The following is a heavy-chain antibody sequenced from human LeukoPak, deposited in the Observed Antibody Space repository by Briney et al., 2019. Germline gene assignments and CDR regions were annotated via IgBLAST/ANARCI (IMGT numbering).Heavy chain of an antibody. D-gene: IGHD5-12*01. CDR3: ARRGHIVANYYFDY. CDR2: IYNSGTT. J-gene: IGHJ4*02. V-gene: IGHV4-31*03. Sequence: SQTLSLTCNVSGGSISSGNHYWSWIRQHPGKGLEWIGYIYNSGTTYYNPSLKSRITISADTSKNQFSLRLSSVTAADTAVYYCARRGHIVANYYFDYWGQGTLVTVSS. CDR1: GGSISSGNHY.